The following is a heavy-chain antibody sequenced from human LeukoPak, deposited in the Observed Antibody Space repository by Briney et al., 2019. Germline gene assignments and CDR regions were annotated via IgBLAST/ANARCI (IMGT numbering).Heavy chain of an antibody. J-gene: IGHJ4*02. CDR3: ARGRVANYYGSGSYSWGFDY. CDR1: GFTFSSYS. Sequence: GGSLRLSCAASGFTFSSYSMNWVRQAPGKGLEWVSSISSSSSYIYYADSVKGRFTISRDNAKNSLYLQMNSLRAEDTAVYYCARGRVANYYGSGSYSWGFDYWGQGTLVTVSS. CDR2: ISSSSSYI. V-gene: IGHV3-21*04. D-gene: IGHD3-10*01.